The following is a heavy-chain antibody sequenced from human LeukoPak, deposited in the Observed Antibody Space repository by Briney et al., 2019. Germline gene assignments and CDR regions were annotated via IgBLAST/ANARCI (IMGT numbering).Heavy chain of an antibody. Sequence: SETLSLTCAVYGWSFSGYYWSWIRQPPGKGLEWIGEINHSGSTNYNPSLKSRVTISVDTSKNQFSLKLSSVTAADTAVYYCARGERYDSSGYYYRADYYYYMDVWGKGTTVTVSS. CDR2: INHSGST. J-gene: IGHJ6*03. V-gene: IGHV4-34*01. D-gene: IGHD3-22*01. CDR1: GWSFSGYY. CDR3: ARGERYDSSGYYYRADYYYYMDV.